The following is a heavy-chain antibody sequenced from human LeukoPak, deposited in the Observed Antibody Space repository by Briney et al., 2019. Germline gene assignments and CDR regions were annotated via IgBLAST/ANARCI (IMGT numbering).Heavy chain of an antibody. CDR3: GKDMGPRGVGATPHY. J-gene: IGHJ4*02. CDR1: GFTFTSYS. Sequence: AGGSLRLSCAASGFTFTSYSMNWVRQAPGKGLEWVSSISSSSNYIYYADSMKGRFTISRDNSKNSLYLQMNSLRTEDTGFYYCGKDMGPRGVGATPHYWGQGTLVTVSS. V-gene: IGHV3-21*03. CDR2: ISSSSNYI. D-gene: IGHD1-26*01.